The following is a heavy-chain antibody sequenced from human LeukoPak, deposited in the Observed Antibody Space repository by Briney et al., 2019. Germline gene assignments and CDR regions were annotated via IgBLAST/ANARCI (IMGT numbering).Heavy chain of an antibody. V-gene: IGHV3-30*02. D-gene: IGHD5-12*01. CDR1: GFTFSSYG. CDR3: ARDEVATISLDY. CDR2: IRYDGSNK. Sequence: PGGSLRLSXAASGFTFSSYGMHWVRQAPGKGLEWVAFIRYDGSNKYYADSVKGRFTISRDNAKNSLYLQMNSLRAEDTAVYYCARDEVATISLDYWGQGTLVTVSS. J-gene: IGHJ4*02.